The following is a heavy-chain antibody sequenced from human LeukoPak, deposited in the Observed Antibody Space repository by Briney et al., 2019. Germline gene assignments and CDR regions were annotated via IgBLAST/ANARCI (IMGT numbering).Heavy chain of an antibody. CDR1: GGTFSSYA. D-gene: IGHD5-12*01. V-gene: IGHV1-69*01. Sequence: ASVKVSCKASGGTFSSYAISWVRQAPGQGLEWMGGIIPIFGTANYAQEFQGRVTITADESTSTAYMELSSLRSEDTAVYYCASSGPTYSGYDYYFDYWGQGTLVTVSS. CDR2: IIPIFGTA. CDR3: ASSGPTYSGYDYYFDY. J-gene: IGHJ4*02.